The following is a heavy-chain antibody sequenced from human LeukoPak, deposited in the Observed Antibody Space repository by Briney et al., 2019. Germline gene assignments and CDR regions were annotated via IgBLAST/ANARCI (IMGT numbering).Heavy chain of an antibody. V-gene: IGHV1-2*02. J-gene: IGHJ4*02. D-gene: IGHD3-22*01. CDR1: GYTFSGYY. Sequence: ASVNVSCKASGYTFSGYYMHWVRQAPGQGLEWMGWINPNSGGTKYAQKFQGRVTMTRATSISTAYMALTRLRSDDTAVYYCARTSLYDSASDYWGQGTLVTVSS. CDR2: INPNSGGT. CDR3: ARTSLYDSASDY.